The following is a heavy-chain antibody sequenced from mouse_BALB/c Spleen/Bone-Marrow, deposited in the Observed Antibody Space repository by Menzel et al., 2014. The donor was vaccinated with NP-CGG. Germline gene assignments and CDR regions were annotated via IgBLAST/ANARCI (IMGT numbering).Heavy chain of an antibody. CDR2: IDPANGNT. J-gene: IGHJ3*01. Sequence: EVQLQQSGAELVKPGASVKLSCTASGFNIKDTYMHWVKQRPEQGLEWIGRIDPANGNTKYDPKFQGKATITADTSSNTAYLQLSSLTSEDTAVYYCAGYCYGSSYGFAYWGQGTLVTVSA. D-gene: IGHD1-1*01. CDR1: GFNIKDTY. V-gene: IGHV14-3*02. CDR3: AGYCYGSSYGFAY.